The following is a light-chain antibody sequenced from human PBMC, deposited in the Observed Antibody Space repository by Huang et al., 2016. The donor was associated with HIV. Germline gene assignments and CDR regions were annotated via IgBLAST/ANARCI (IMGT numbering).Light chain of an antibody. CDR1: QNISSW. J-gene: IGKJ1*01. Sequence: DIQLTQSPSTLSASVGDRLTTTCRASQNISSWLAWYQQKPGKAPKLLIYKISSLESGVPSRFSGSGSGTKFTLTINSLQPDDIGTYYCQYGETFGQGSKVEVK. CDR2: KIS. V-gene: IGKV1-5*03. CDR3: QYGET.